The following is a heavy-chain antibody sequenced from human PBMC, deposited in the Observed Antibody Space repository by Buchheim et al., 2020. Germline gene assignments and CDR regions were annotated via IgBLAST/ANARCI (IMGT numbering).Heavy chain of an antibody. CDR1: GFTFSDYY. J-gene: IGHJ4*02. Sequence: QVQLVESGGGLVKPGGSLRLSCAASGFTFSDYYVSWIRQAPGKGLEWVSYISSSGSTIYYADSVKGRFTISRANAKNSLYLQMNSLRAEDTAVYYCAREVLDTAMFRVAANGLDYWGQGTL. CDR3: AREVLDTAMFRVAANGLDY. CDR2: ISSSGSTI. D-gene: IGHD5-18*01. V-gene: IGHV3-11*01.